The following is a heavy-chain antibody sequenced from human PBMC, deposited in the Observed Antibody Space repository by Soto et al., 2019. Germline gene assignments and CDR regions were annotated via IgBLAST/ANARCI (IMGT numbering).Heavy chain of an antibody. CDR3: TKDRVPDGIYSFDY. J-gene: IGHJ4*02. CDR1: GLYFSYYS. Sequence: VGSLILSCAASGLYFSYYSMNWVSQATGKGLEWVSFIDLSGTTTYYRDSVKGRFTIFKDKSMNTVYLQMNSLTVEDAAVYYCTKDRVPDGIYSFDYWGQGALVTVSS. D-gene: IGHD2-15*01. V-gene: IGHV3-23*03. CDR2: IDLSGTTT.